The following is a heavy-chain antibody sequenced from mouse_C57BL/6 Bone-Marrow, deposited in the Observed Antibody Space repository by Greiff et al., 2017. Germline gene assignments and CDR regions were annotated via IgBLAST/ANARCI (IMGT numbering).Heavy chain of an antibody. V-gene: IGHV1-62-2*01. CDR3: ARHEERSSGYGGGFDY. D-gene: IGHD3-2*02. CDR1: GYTFTEYT. Sequence: QVQLQQSGAELVKPGASVKLSCKASGYTFTEYTIHWVKQRSGQGLEWIGWFYPGSGSIKYNEKFKDKATLTADKSSSTVYMELSRLTSEDAAVYFCARHEERSSGYGGGFDYWGQGTTLTVSS. CDR2: FYPGSGSI. J-gene: IGHJ2*01.